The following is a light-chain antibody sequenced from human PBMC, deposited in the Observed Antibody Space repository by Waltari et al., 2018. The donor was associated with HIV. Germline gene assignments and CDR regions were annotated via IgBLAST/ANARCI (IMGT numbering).Light chain of an antibody. CDR3: VVWDDSLSGVV. Sequence: QSVLTQPPAASGTPGQRVTISCSGSMSNIGSKNVYWDQHVPGTAPKLLMYRNDQRPSGVPDRFSGSKSGTSASLAISGLRSEDEADYYCVVWDDSLSGVVFGGGTKLTVL. CDR2: RND. CDR1: MSNIGSKN. J-gene: IGLJ2*01. V-gene: IGLV1-47*01.